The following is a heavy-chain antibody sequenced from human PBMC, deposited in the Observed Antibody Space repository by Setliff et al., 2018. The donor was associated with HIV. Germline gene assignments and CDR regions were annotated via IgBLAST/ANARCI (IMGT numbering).Heavy chain of an antibody. Sequence: VKGRFTISRDNAKNSLYLQMNSLRAEDTAVYYCARGVATNLDPWGQGSLVTVSS. V-gene: IGHV3-11*06. D-gene: IGHD5-12*01. CDR3: ARGVATNLDP. J-gene: IGHJ5*02.